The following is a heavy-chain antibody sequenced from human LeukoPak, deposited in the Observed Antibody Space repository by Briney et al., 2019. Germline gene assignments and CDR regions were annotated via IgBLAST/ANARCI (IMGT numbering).Heavy chain of an antibody. CDR3: AKDAYYDSSGYYPGHDAFDI. V-gene: IGHV3-23*01. D-gene: IGHD3-22*01. J-gene: IGHJ3*02. Sequence: GGSLRLSCAASGFTFSSYAMSWVRQAPGKGLEWVSDISGSGRGGSTHYADSVKGRFTISRDNSKNTLYLQMNSLRAEDTAVYYCAKDAYYDSSGYYPGHDAFDIWGQGTMVTVSS. CDR1: GFTFSSYA. CDR2: ISGSGRGGST.